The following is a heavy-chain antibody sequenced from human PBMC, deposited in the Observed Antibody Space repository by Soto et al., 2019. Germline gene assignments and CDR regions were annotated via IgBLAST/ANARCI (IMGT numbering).Heavy chain of an antibody. V-gene: IGHV1-18*01. Sequence: QVQLVQSGPEVKKPGASVNVSCKTSGYKFNVFGLVWVRQAPGQGLEWLGYISPSSGDTHYPQKFRGRVTLTIDTSTTTAYMELRALTSDDTAVYYCARDKSGVFSPRYFDHSGQGTLVTVSS. CDR2: ISPSSGDT. D-gene: IGHD3-10*01. CDR3: ARDKSGVFSPRYFDH. CDR1: GYKFNVFG. J-gene: IGHJ4*02.